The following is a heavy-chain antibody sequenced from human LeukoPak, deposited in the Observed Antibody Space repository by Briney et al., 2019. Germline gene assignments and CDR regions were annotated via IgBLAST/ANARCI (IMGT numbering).Heavy chain of an antibody. V-gene: IGHV3-30*18. CDR2: ISYDGSNK. J-gene: IGHJ4*02. CDR3: AKFGHDYGDYGLDY. CDR1: GFTFSSYG. D-gene: IGHD4-17*01. Sequence: GRSLRLSCAASGFTFSSYGMHWVRQAPGKGLEWVAVISYDGSNKYYADSVKGRFTISRDNSKNTLYLQMNSLRAEDTAVYYCAKFGHDYGDYGLDYWGQGTLVTVSS.